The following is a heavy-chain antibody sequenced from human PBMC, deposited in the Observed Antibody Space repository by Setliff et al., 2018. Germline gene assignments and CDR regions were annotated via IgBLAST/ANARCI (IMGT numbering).Heavy chain of an antibody. CDR1: RFTFSNYA. CDR2: ISASGRTT. V-gene: IGHV3-23*01. D-gene: IGHD4-4*01. J-gene: IGHJ4*02. Sequence: GSLRLSCAAPRFTFSNYAMSWVRQAPGKGLEWVSAISASGRTTYSADSVKGRFTISRDNSKNTLSLQMNSLRGEDTAVYYCAKDTGYYFDYWGQGTLVTVSS. CDR3: AKDTGYYFDY.